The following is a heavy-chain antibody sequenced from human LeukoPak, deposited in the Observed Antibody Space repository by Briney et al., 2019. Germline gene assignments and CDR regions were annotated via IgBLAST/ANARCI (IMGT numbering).Heavy chain of an antibody. Sequence: GGSLRLSCAASGFTFSTYGIHWVRQAPGKGLEWVAVISYDGSDKYYADSVKGRFTISRDNSKNTLYLQMNSLRPEDTAVYYCAKDISGNPQIDYWGQGTLVTVSS. CDR3: AKDISGNPQIDY. CDR1: GFTFSTYG. V-gene: IGHV3-30*18. D-gene: IGHD1-26*01. CDR2: ISYDGSDK. J-gene: IGHJ4*02.